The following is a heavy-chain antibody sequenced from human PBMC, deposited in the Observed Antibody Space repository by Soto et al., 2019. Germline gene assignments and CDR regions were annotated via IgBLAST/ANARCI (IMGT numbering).Heavy chain of an antibody. CDR1: GFTFSSYS. CDR2: ISSSSSTI. Sequence: GGSLRLSCAASGFTFSSYSMNWVRQAPGKGLEWVSYISSSSSTIYYADSVKGRFTISRDNAKNSLYLQMNSLRDEDTAVYYCARDLAGDRIAAAGKVDYWGQGTLVTVSS. V-gene: IGHV3-48*02. D-gene: IGHD6-13*01. CDR3: ARDLAGDRIAAAGKVDY. J-gene: IGHJ4*02.